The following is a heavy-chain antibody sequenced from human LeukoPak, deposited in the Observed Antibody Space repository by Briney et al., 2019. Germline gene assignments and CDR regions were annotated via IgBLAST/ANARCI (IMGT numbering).Heavy chain of an antibody. CDR3: ARDSVVAPYYFDY. J-gene: IGHJ4*02. D-gene: IGHD2-15*01. CDR1: GGSFSGYY. Sequence: SETLSLTCAVYGGSFSGYYWSWIRQPPGKGLEWIGEINHSGSTNYNPSLKSRVTISVDTSKNQFSLELSSVTAADTAVYYCARDSVVAPYYFDYWGQGTLVTVSS. V-gene: IGHV4-34*01. CDR2: INHSGST.